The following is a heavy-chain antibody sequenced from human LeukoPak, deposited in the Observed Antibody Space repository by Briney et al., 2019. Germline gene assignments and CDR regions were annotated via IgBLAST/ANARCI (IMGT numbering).Heavy chain of an antibody. CDR1: GGSFSSYS. Sequence: PSETLSLTCTVSGGSFSSYSWSWIRQPPGKGLEWIGYIYYSGGTTYNPSPKSRVTISVDTSKNPCSLKLSSVTAADTAVYYCARAPYSSSSVDYWGQGTLVTVSS. CDR2: IYYSGGT. D-gene: IGHD6-6*01. CDR3: ARAPYSSSSVDY. V-gene: IGHV4-59*01. J-gene: IGHJ4*02.